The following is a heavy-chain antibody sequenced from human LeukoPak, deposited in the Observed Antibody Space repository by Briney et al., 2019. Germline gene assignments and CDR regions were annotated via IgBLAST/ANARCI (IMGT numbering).Heavy chain of an antibody. CDR3: ARDSGSGTYY. CDR2: IYTSGTT. V-gene: IGHV4-4*07. D-gene: IGHD6-19*01. CDR1: GGSISGYY. J-gene: IGHJ4*02. Sequence: SSETLSLTCTVSGGSISGYYWSWIRQPAGKGLEWIGRIYTSGTTHDNPSLKSRVTISVDTSKNQFSLKLSSVTAADTAVYYCARDSGSGTYYWGQGTLVTVSS.